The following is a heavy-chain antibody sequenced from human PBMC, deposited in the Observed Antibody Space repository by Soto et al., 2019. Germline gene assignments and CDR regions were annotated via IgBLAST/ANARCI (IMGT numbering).Heavy chain of an antibody. V-gene: IGHV3-48*02. Sequence: PGGSLRLSCAASGFTFSSYSMNWVRQAPGKGLEWVSYISSSSSTIYYADSVKGRFTISRDNAKNSLYLQMNSLRDEDTAAYYCARVSSSTFLGYYGMDVWGQGTTVTVSS. D-gene: IGHD6-6*01. CDR3: ARVSSSTFLGYYGMDV. CDR1: GFTFSSYS. CDR2: ISSSSSTI. J-gene: IGHJ6*02.